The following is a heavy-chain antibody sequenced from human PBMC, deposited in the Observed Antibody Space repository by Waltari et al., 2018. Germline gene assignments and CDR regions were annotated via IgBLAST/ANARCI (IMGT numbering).Heavy chain of an antibody. CDR1: GGSISSGSVY. V-gene: IGHV4-61*09. Sequence: SGGSISSGSVYWTWIRQPAGKGLEWVGHIFTSGSTKYNPSLKSRVSVSLDTSENQFSLRLSSVTAADTAVYYCARDEARYYDIMTGGGYYGLDVWGQGTTVTVSS. CDR2: IFTSGST. J-gene: IGHJ6*02. D-gene: IGHD3-9*01. CDR3: ARDEARYYDIMTGGGYYGLDV.